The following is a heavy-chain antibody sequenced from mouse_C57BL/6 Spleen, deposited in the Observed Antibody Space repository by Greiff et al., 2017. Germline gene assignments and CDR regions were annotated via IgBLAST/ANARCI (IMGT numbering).Heavy chain of an antibody. J-gene: IGHJ4*01. Sequence: QVQLQQPGAELVKPGASVKMSCKASGYTFTSYWVTWVKQRPGQGLEWIGDIYPGSGSTNYNEKFKSKATLTVDTSSSTAYMQLSSLTSEDSAVYYCARDSSDLYYAMDYWGQGTSVTVSS. CDR1: GYTFTSYW. CDR2: IYPGSGST. CDR3: ARDSSDLYYAMDY. V-gene: IGHV1-55*01. D-gene: IGHD3-2*02.